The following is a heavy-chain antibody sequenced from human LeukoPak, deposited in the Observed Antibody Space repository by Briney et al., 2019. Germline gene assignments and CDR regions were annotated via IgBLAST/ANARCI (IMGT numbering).Heavy chain of an antibody. CDR2: ISSSGSTI. V-gene: IGHV3-48*03. Sequence: GGSLRLSCAASGFTFSSYEMNWVRQAPGKGLEWVSYISSSGSTIYYADSVKGRFTISRDNAKNSLYLQMNSLRAEDTAVYYCAKEGDYYGSGSYRDGFDIWGQGTRATVSS. CDR3: AKEGDYYGSGSYRDGFDI. CDR1: GFTFSSYE. J-gene: IGHJ3*02. D-gene: IGHD3-10*01.